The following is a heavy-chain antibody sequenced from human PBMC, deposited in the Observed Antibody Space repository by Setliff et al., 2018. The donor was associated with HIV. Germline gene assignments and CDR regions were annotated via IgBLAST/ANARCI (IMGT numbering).Heavy chain of an antibody. CDR3: ARDSGGYNYGFAVGSFDY. Sequence: SETLSLTCTVSGVSITSYFWSWIRQPPGKGLEWIGYIYYSGGTSGTTNYNPSLKSRVTISLDTPKNQLSLNLKSVTAADTAVYYCARDSGGYNYGFAVGSFDYWGQGALVTVSS. J-gene: IGHJ4*02. D-gene: IGHD5-18*01. CDR2: IYYSGGTSGTT. CDR1: GVSITSYF. V-gene: IGHV4-59*01.